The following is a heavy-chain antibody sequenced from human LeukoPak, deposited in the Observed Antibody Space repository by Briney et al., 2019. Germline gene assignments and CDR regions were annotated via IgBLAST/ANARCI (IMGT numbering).Heavy chain of an antibody. CDR2: INPNSGGT. Sequence: ASVRVSCTASGYTFTGYYMHWVRQAPGQGLEWMGWINPNSGGTNYAQKFQGWVTMTRDTSISTAYMELSRLRSDDTAVYYCARDRFPYDSSGYYYFDYWGQGTLVTVSS. J-gene: IGHJ4*02. CDR3: ARDRFPYDSSGYYYFDY. D-gene: IGHD3-22*01. CDR1: GYTFTGYY. V-gene: IGHV1-2*04.